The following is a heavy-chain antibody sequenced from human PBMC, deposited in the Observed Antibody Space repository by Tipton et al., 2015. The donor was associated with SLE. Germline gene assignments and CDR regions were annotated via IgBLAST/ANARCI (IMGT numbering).Heavy chain of an antibody. CDR3: ARQRLRLLSPLDA. D-gene: IGHD3-10*01. V-gene: IGHV4-30-4*08. CDR2: IYHRGST. J-gene: IGHJ6*02. CDR1: GVSISSGGHY. Sequence: TLSLTCTVSGVSISSGGHYWSWLRQLPGKGLEWIGYIYHRGSTYDNPSLKSRGTISVDTSKNHFSLELTSVTAADTAVYYCARQRLRLLSPLDAWGQGTTVTVS.